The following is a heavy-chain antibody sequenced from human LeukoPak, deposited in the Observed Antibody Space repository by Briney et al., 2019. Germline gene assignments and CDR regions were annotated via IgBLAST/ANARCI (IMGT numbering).Heavy chain of an antibody. CDR3: ARGGYYDFWSGYYIPSAFDY. V-gene: IGHV4-59*01. D-gene: IGHD3-3*01. CDR2: IYYSAST. CDR1: GGSISSYY. Sequence: SETLSLTCTVSGGSISSYYWSWIRQPPGKGLEWIGYIYYSASTNYNPSLKSRVTISVDTSKNQFSLKLSSVTAADTAVYYCARGGYYDFWSGYYIPSAFDYWGQGTLVTVSS. J-gene: IGHJ4*02.